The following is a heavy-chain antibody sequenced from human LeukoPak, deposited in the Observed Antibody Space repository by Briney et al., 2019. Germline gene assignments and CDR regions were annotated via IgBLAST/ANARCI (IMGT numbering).Heavy chain of an antibody. V-gene: IGHV4-61*09. D-gene: IGHD3-16*02. CDR1: GGSISSGLYY. Sequence: SQTLSLTCTVSGGSISSGLYYWSWIRQPAGKGLEWIGHIYTSGTSNYNPSLKSRVTISGDTSKNQFSLKLSSVTAADTAVYYCASMNYDYVWGSYRSPNPTDYWGQGTLVTVSS. J-gene: IGHJ4*02. CDR2: IYTSGTS. CDR3: ASMNYDYVWGSYRSPNPTDY.